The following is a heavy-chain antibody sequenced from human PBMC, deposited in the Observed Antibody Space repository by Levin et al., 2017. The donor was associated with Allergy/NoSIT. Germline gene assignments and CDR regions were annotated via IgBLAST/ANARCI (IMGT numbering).Heavy chain of an antibody. CDR3: ARQLGNFWSGYNYFDY. Sequence: PGGSLRLSCAASGFTFSSYEMNWVRRAPGKGLEWVSYISSTGSTIYSADSVKGRFTISRDNAKNSLYLHMNSLRAEDTAVYYCARQLGNFWSGYNYFDYWGQGILVTVSS. CDR2: ISSTGSTI. V-gene: IGHV3-48*03. CDR1: GFTFSSYE. J-gene: IGHJ4*02. D-gene: IGHD3-3*01.